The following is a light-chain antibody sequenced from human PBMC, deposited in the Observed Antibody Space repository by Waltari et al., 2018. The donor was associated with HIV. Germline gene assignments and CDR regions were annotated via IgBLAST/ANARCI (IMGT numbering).Light chain of an antibody. CDR1: VLAKSY. J-gene: IGLJ3*02. Sequence: SYELTQPSSVSVSPGQTTRITCSGDVLAKSYARWFQQKPGQAPVVMIYKDNERRSGIPERFSGASSGTTVTLTISGAQIEDEADYYCYSAADNMGVFGGGTKLTVL. CDR2: KDN. V-gene: IGLV3-27*01. CDR3: YSAADNMGV.